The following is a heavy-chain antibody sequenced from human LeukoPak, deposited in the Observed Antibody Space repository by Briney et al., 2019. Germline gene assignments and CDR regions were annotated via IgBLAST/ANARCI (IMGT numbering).Heavy chain of an antibody. J-gene: IGHJ4*02. CDR2: IYYSGST. CDR3: ASKSSDHGELRFDY. D-gene: IGHD4-17*01. CDR1: GGSISSYY. Sequence: SETLSLTCTVSGGSISSYYWSWIRQPPGKGLEWIGYIYYSGSTNYNPSLKSRATISVDTSKNQFSLKLSSVTAADTAVYYCASKSSDHGELRFDYWGQGALVTVSS. V-gene: IGHV4-59*01.